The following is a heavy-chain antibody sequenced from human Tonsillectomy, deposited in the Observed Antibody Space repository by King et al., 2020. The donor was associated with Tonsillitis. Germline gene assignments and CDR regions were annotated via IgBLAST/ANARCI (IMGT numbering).Heavy chain of an antibody. V-gene: IGHV3-23*04. Sequence: VQLVESGGGLVQPGGSLRVSCPASGFTFSSYAMSWVRQAPGKGLEWVSSISGSGDSTYYAASVKGRFTISRDNSKNTLYLQMNSLRAEDTAVYYCAKGNKWITMVRGVIPFDYWGQGTLVIVSS. CDR1: GFTFSSYA. CDR3: AKGNKWITMVRGVIPFDY. CDR2: ISGSGDST. J-gene: IGHJ4*02. D-gene: IGHD3-10*01.